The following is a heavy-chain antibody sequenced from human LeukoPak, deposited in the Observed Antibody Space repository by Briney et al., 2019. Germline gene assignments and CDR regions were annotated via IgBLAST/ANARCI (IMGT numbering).Heavy chain of an antibody. V-gene: IGHV3-66*01. CDR1: GFTFSSYS. CDR2: IYSGGST. J-gene: IGHJ4*02. D-gene: IGHD3-22*01. CDR3: ARTYYYDSSGYLYYFDY. Sequence: PGGSLRLSCAASGFTFSSYSMIWVRQAPGKGLEWVSVIYSGGSTYYADSVKGRFTISRDNSKNTLYLQMNSLRAEDTAVYYCARTYYYDSSGYLYYFDYWGQGTLVTVSS.